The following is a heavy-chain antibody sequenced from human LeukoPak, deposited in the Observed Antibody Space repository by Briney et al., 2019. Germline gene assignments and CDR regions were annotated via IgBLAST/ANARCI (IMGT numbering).Heavy chain of an antibody. CDR3: ARDVSTYYYYMDV. CDR1: GGSISSSSYY. V-gene: IGHV4-39*07. D-gene: IGHD2/OR15-2a*01. Sequence: PSETLSLTCSVSGGSISSSSYYWGWIRQPPGKGLEWIGSLYYTGSTYYNPSLKSRVTISVDTSKKKFSLKLSSVTAADTAVYYCARDVSTYYYYMDVWGKGTTVTVSS. CDR2: LYYTGST. J-gene: IGHJ6*03.